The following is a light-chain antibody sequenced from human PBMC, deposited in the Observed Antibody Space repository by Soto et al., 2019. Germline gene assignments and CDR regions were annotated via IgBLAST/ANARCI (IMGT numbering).Light chain of an antibody. CDR1: QSVSSY. CDR2: DAS. CDR3: QQRSNWPRT. J-gene: IGKJ1*01. V-gene: IGKV3-11*01. Sequence: EIVLTQSPGTLSLSPGERATLSCRASQSVSSYLAWYQQRPGQAPRLLIYDASNRATGIPGGFSGSGSGTDFTLTISSLEPEDFAVYYCQQRSNWPRTFGQGTKVEIK.